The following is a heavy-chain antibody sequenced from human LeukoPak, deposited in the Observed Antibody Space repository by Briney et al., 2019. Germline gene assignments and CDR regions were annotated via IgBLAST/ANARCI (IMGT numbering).Heavy chain of an antibody. CDR1: GGSISSYY. J-gene: IGHJ4*02. CDR2: IYYSGST. CDR3: ARVRGGSGWHLDY. V-gene: IGHV4-59*08. Sequence: PSETLSLTCTVSGGSISSYYWSWIRQPPGKGLEWIGYIYYSGSTNYNPSLKSRVTISVDTSKNQFSLKLSSVTAADTAVYYCARVRGGSGWHLDYWGQGTLVTVSS. D-gene: IGHD6-19*01.